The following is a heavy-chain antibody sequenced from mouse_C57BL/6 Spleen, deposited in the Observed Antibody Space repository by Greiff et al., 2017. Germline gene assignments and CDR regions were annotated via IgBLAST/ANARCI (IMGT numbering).Heavy chain of an antibody. V-gene: IGHV10-1*01. CDR2: IRSKSNNYAT. CDR1: GFSFNTYA. D-gene: IGHD2-4*01. CDR3: VREGLRQGHYYAMDY. Sequence: EVMLVESGGGLVQPKGSLKLSCAASGFSFNTYAMNWVRQAPGKGLEWVARIRSKSNNYATYYADSVKDRFTISRDDSESMLYLQMNNLKTEDTAMYYCVREGLRQGHYYAMDYWGQGTSVTVSS. J-gene: IGHJ4*01.